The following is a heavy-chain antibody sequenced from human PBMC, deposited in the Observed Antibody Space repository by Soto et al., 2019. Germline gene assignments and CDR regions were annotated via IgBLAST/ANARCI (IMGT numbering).Heavy chain of an antibody. CDR1: GFTFSKYA. CDR3: AKDAVSGDGLWLMDH. Sequence: GGSLRLSCAASGFTFSKYAMTWVRQAPGKGLECVSGIFGSGGGIEYADSVRGRFTISRDNSKNTLYLQMNSLRAEDTAVYYCAKDAVSGDGLWLMDHWGQGTLVTVSS. CDR2: IFGSGGGI. V-gene: IGHV3-23*01. D-gene: IGHD2-21*02. J-gene: IGHJ4*02.